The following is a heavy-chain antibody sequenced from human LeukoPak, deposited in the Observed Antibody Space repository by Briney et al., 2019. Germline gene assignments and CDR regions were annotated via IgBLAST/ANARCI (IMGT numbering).Heavy chain of an antibody. J-gene: IGHJ3*02. CDR1: GGSISSYY. D-gene: IGHD3-3*01. Sequence: SETLSLTCTVSGGSISSYYWSWIRQPPGKGLEWIGYIYYSGSTNYNPSLKSRVTISVDTSKNQFSLRLSSVTAADTAVYYCARQGGYDFWSGYYAHDAFDIWGQGTMVTVSS. CDR3: ARQGGYDFWSGYYAHDAFDI. CDR2: IYYSGST. V-gene: IGHV4-59*08.